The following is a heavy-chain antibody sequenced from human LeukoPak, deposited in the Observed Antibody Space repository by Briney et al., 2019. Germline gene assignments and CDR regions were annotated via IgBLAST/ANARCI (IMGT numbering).Heavy chain of an antibody. D-gene: IGHD1-20*01. Sequence: GGSLRLSCAASGFTFSSYAMHWVRQAPGKGLEWVAVISYDGSNKYYADSVKGRFTISRDNSKNTLYLQMNSLRAEDTAVYYRAREITGYDAFDIWGQGTMVTVSS. CDR1: GFTFSSYA. CDR2: ISYDGSNK. V-gene: IGHV3-30*01. CDR3: AREITGYDAFDI. J-gene: IGHJ3*02.